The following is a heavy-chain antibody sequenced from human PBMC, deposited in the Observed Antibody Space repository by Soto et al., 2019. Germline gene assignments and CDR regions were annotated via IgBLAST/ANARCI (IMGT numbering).Heavy chain of an antibody. CDR2: IYKSTTT. Sequence: LSLTCSVSGDSISTVDYFWAWIRQPPGQALEYIGYIYKSTTTYYNPSFEGRVAISLDTSKSQFSLTVTSVTAADTAVYFCARGRYCLTGRCFPNWFDSWGQGTLVTVS. CDR1: GDSISTVDYF. D-gene: IGHD2-15*01. V-gene: IGHV4-30-4*01. J-gene: IGHJ5*01. CDR3: ARGRYCLTGRCFPNWFDS.